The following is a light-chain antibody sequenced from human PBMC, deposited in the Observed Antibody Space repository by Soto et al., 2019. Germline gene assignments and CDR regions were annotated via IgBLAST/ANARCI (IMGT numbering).Light chain of an antibody. CDR1: QAISSY. V-gene: IGKV1-13*02. J-gene: IGKJ1*01. CDR2: HAS. Sequence: AIQLTQSPSSLSASVGDRVTITCRASQAISSYLAWYQQKPGKAPHLLIYHASTLESGVPSRFSGSGSGTDFTLTISRLEPEDFAVYYCQQYGSSPPWTFGQGTKVDIK. CDR3: QQYGSSPPWT.